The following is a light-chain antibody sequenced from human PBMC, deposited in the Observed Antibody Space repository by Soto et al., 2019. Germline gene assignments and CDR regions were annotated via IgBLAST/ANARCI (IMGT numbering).Light chain of an antibody. CDR3: QVWDSSSDDVV. CDR1: NIGSKS. Sequence: SYELTQPPSVSVAPGQTARITCGGNNIGSKSVHWYQQKPGQAPVLVVYDDSGRPSGIPERFSGSNSGNTATLTISRVEAGDEADYYCQVWDSSSDDVVFGGGTKLTVL. V-gene: IGLV3-21*02. J-gene: IGLJ2*01. CDR2: DDS.